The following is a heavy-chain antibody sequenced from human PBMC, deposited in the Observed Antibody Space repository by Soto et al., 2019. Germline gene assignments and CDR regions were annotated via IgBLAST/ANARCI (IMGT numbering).Heavy chain of an antibody. CDR1: GGSISSSY. CDR2: IYYSGST. D-gene: IGHD3-3*02. CDR3: ARDLAGFQH. V-gene: IGHV4-59*01. J-gene: IGHJ1*01. Sequence: SETLSLTCTVSGGSISSSYWSWIRQPPGKGLEWIGYIYYSGSTNYNPSLKSRVTISVDTSKNQFSLKLSSVTAADTAVYYCARDLAGFQHWGQGTLVPSPQ.